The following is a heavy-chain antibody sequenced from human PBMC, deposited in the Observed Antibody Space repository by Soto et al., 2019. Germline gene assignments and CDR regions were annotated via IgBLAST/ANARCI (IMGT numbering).Heavy chain of an antibody. CDR3: TTAATYDILTGYDY. CDR1: GFTFSGSA. CDR2: IRSKANSYAT. V-gene: IGHV3-73*01. J-gene: IGHJ4*02. Sequence: GGSLRLSCAASGFTFSGSAMHWVRQASGKGLEWVGRIRSKANSYATAYAASVKGRFTISRDDSKNTAYLQMNSLKTENTAVYYCTTAATYDILTGYDYWGQGTLVTVSS. D-gene: IGHD3-9*01.